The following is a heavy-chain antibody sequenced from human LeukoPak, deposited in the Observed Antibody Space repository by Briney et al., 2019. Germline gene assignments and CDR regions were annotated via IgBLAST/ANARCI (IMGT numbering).Heavy chain of an antibody. Sequence: GGSLRLSCAASGFTFSDYYMSWIRQAPGKGLEWVSYFITSGSTIYYADSVKGQFTISRDNAKNSLYLQMNSLRAEDTAMYYCARGQRGHSGYDWCLDYWGQGTLVTVSS. D-gene: IGHD5-12*01. CDR3: ARGQRGHSGYDWCLDY. CDR2: FITSGSTI. J-gene: IGHJ4*02. CDR1: GFTFSDYY. V-gene: IGHV3-11*01.